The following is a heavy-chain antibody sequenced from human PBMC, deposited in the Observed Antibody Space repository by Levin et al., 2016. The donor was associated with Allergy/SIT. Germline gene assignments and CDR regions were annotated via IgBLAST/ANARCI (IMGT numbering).Heavy chain of an antibody. V-gene: IGHV3-15*01. CDR1: GFTFSNAW. J-gene: IGHJ6*02. Sequence: GESLKISCAASGFTFSNAWMSWVRQAPGKGLEWVGRIKSKTDGGTTDYAAPVKGRFTISRDDSKNTLYLQMNSLKTEDTAVYYCTTGVPPHDYDILTGYYIGYYYGMDVWGQGTTVTVSS. D-gene: IGHD3-9*01. CDR3: TTGVPPHDYDILTGYYIGYYYGMDV. CDR2: IKSKTDGGTT.